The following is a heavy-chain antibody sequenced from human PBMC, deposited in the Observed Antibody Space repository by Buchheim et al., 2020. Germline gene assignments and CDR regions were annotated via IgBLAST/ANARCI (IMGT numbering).Heavy chain of an antibody. Sequence: QLQLQESGPGLVKPSETLSLTCTASGGSISSSSYYWGWIRQPPGKGLEWIGSIYYSGSTYYNPSLRSRVTISVDTSKNQFSLKLSPVTAADTAVYYCARDGAPEQGGWFDPWGQGTL. CDR1: GGSISSSSYY. D-gene: IGHD1/OR15-1a*01. CDR2: IYYSGST. CDR3: ARDGAPEQGGWFDP. J-gene: IGHJ5*02. V-gene: IGHV4-39*07.